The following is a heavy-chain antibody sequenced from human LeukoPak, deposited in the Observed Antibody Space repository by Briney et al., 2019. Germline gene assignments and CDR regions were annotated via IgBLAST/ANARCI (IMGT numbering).Heavy chain of an antibody. Sequence: GGSLRLSCAASGFTFSSYAMHWVRHAPGKGLEWVAVISYDGSNKYYADSVKGRFTISRDNSKNTLYLQMNSLRAEDTVVYYCARDPGYSYGLPSYWGQGTLVTVSS. J-gene: IGHJ4*02. V-gene: IGHV3-30-3*01. D-gene: IGHD5-18*01. CDR2: ISYDGSNK. CDR3: ARDPGYSYGLPSY. CDR1: GFTFSSYA.